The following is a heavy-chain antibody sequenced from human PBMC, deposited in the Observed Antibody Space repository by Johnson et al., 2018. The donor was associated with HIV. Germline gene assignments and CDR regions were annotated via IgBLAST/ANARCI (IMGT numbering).Heavy chain of an antibody. V-gene: IGHV3-7*05. CDR2: IKQDGSEK. CDR1: GFTFSSYG. J-gene: IGHJ3*02. CDR3: ASTPGPAGAFDI. Sequence: VQLVESGGGVVQPGGSLRLSCAASGFTFSSYGMHWVRQAPGKGLEWVANIKQDGSEKYYVDSVTGRFTISRDNAKNSLYLQMNSLRAEDTAVYYCASTPGPAGAFDIWGQGTMVTVSS.